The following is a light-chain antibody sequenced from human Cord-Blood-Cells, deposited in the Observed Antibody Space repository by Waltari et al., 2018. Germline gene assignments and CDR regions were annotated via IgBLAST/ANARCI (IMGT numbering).Light chain of an antibody. CDR2: DAS. CDR1: HSVSSY. V-gene: IGKV3-11*01. Sequence: IVLTQSPAPLSLSPGERATLPCMANHSVSSYLAWYQQTPGQAPRLLIYDASNRATGIPARFSGSGSGTDVTLTISSLEPEDFAVYYCQQRSNWPWTFGQGTKVEIK. J-gene: IGKJ1*01. CDR3: QQRSNWPWT.